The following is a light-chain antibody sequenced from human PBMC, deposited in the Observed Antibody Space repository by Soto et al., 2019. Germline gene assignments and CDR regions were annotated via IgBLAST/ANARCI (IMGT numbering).Light chain of an antibody. CDR3: QKYDGAPLT. CDR1: QDINIY. CDR2: AAS. Sequence: DIQMTQSPSSLSASVGDRVTITCRAGQDINIYLVWYQQKPGKVPKLLISAASTLQSGVPSRFSGSGSGTDFTLTTSSLQPEDVATYYCQKYDGAPLTFGGGTKVEIK. V-gene: IGKV1-27*01. J-gene: IGKJ4*01.